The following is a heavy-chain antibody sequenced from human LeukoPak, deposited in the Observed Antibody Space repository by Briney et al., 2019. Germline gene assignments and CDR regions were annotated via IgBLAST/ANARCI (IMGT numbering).Heavy chain of an antibody. CDR1: GGTFSSYA. Sequence: SVKVSCKASGGTFSSYAISWVRQAPGQGLEWMGGIIPIFGTANYAQKFQGRVTITADESTSTAYMEPSSLRSEDTAAYYCARDRYDYGDYAEGVGINWFDPWGQGTLVTVSS. CDR2: IIPIFGTA. CDR3: ARDRYDYGDYAEGVGINWFDP. D-gene: IGHD4-17*01. J-gene: IGHJ5*02. V-gene: IGHV1-69*13.